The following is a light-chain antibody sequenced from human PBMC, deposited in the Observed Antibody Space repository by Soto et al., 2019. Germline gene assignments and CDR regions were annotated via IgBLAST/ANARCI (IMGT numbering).Light chain of an antibody. CDR1: SSNIGAGFD. CDR3: QSYDTRLSGYV. Sequence: QSALTQPPSVSGAPGQGVTISCTGSSSNIGAGFDVHWYQQLPGTAPKLLIYGNNNRPSGVTDRFSGSKFGTSASLAITGLQADDEADYYCQSYDTRLSGYVFGTGTKVTVL. V-gene: IGLV1-40*01. CDR2: GNN. J-gene: IGLJ1*01.